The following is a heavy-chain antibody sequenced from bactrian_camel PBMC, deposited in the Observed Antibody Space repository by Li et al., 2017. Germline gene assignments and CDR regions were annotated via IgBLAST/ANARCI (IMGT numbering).Heavy chain of an antibody. V-gene: IGHV3S55*01. J-gene: IGHJ4*01. Sequence: HVQLVESGGGSVQAGGSLRLSCTASGFSFDGSDMGWYRQAPGNECEVIAAIEGDGSTSYADSVKGRFSISQDDVKKMVYLQMDNLKPEDTAMYYCAAAAMYSSWPYTCRQFGLYRHFGHGTQVTVS. CDR2: IEGDGST. CDR1: GFSFDGSD. D-gene: IGHD6*01.